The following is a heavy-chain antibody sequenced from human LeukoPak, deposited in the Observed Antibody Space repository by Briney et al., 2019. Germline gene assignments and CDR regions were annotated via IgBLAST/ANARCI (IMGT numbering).Heavy chain of an antibody. CDR3: ASSRAFYHFDY. V-gene: IGHV4-34*01. Sequence: PSETLSLTCAVYGGSFSGYYWSWIRQPPGKELEWIGEINHSGSTNYNPSLKSRVTISVDTSKNQFSLKLNSVTAADTAVYYCASSRAFYHFDYWGQGTPVTVSS. CDR2: INHSGST. J-gene: IGHJ4*02. CDR1: GGSFSGYY. D-gene: IGHD2/OR15-2a*01.